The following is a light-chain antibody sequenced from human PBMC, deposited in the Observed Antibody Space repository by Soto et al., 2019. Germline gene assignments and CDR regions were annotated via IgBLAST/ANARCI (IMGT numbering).Light chain of an antibody. CDR3: TSYAGSNNYVL. Sequence: QSVLTQPPSASGSPGQSVTISCTGTSSDVGSYNYVSWYQQHPGKAPKLMIYEVTKRPSGVPDRFSGSKSGNTASLTVSGLRAEDEADYYCTSYAGSNNYVLFGGGTKVTVL. CDR2: EVT. V-gene: IGLV2-8*01. J-gene: IGLJ2*01. CDR1: SSDVGSYNY.